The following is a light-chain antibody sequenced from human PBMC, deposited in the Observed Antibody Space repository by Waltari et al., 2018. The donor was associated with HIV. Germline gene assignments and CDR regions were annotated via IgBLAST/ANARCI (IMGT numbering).Light chain of an antibody. J-gene: IGLJ1*01. CDR3: DSHTSRHIGV. V-gene: IGLV2-14*03. CDR2: DVT. Sequence: QSALTQPASVSGSPGQSITISCSGTSGDIGGYNYVSWYQQHPGKAPKLIIFDVTKRPSGVSSRFSGSKSGNTASLTISGLQAEDEADYYCDSHTSRHIGVFGTGTKVTVL. CDR1: SGDIGGYNY.